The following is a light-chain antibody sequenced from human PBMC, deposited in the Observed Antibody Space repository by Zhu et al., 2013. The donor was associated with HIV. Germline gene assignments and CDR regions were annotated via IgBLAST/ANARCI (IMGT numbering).Light chain of an antibody. J-gene: IGLJ2*01. V-gene: IGLV1-40*01. CDR2: GNS. CDR3: QSYDSSLSGVV. CDR1: SSNIGAGYD. Sequence: QSVLTQPPSVSGAPGQRVTISCTGSSSNIGAGYDVHWYQQLPGTAPKLLIYGNSKSALRGPLTRFSGSKSGTSASLAITGLQAEDEADLYCQSYDSSLSGVVFGRRDQGLTVL.